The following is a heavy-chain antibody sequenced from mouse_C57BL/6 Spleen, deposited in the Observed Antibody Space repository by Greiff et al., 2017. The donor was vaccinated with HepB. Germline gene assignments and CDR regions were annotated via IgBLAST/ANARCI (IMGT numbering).Heavy chain of an antibody. V-gene: IGHV1-55*01. D-gene: IGHD2-2*01. J-gene: IGHJ4*01. CDR3: ARYGDDGVYAMDY. Sequence: QVQLQQPGAELVKPGASVKMSCKASGYTFTSYWITWVKQRPGQGLEWIGDIYPGSGSTNYNEKFKSKATLTVDTSSSTAYMQLSSLTSEDSAVYYCARYGDDGVYAMDYWGQGTSVTVSS. CDR1: GYTFTSYW. CDR2: IYPGSGST.